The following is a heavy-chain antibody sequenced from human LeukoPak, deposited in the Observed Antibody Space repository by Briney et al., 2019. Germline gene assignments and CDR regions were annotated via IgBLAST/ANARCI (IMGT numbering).Heavy chain of an antibody. Sequence: SETLSLTCSVSGAFVSDGNYYWSWIRQPPGKGLEWIGYIFYSGDTNYNPSLKSRVTISVDTSQNQFSLRLNSVTAADTAVYYWARAGGSGSPGYFDYWGQGTLVTVSS. CDR2: IFYSGDT. D-gene: IGHD3-10*01. J-gene: IGHJ4*02. CDR1: GAFVSDGNYY. V-gene: IGHV4-61*01. CDR3: ARAGGSGSPGYFDY.